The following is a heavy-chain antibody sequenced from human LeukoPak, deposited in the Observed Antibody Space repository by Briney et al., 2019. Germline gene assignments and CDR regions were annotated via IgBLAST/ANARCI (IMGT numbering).Heavy chain of an antibody. CDR3: AREAQYCSGTSCYGGYFQH. V-gene: IGHV4-34*01. CDR2: INHSGST. CDR1: GFTFSSYA. J-gene: IGHJ1*01. D-gene: IGHD2-2*01. Sequence: AGGSLRLSCAASGFTFSSYAMSWIRQPPGKGLEWIGEINHSGSTIYNPSLKSRVTISVDTSKNHLSLKLNSVTAADKAVYYCAREAQYCSGTSCYGGYFQHWGQGTLVTVSS.